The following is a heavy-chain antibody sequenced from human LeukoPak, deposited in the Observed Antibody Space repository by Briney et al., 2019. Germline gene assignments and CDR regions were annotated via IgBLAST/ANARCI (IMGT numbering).Heavy chain of an antibody. D-gene: IGHD3-9*01. V-gene: IGHV3-30*03. CDR3: ARDLSQATYYDILTGYPGY. CDR2: ISYDGINN. Sequence: GGSLRLSCAASGFIFKTYGMHWVRQAPGKGLEWVAVISYDGINNYYADSVKGRFTISRDNSKNTLYLQMNSLRAEDTAVYYCARDLSQATYYDILTGYPGYWGQGTLVTVSS. CDR1: GFIFKTYG. J-gene: IGHJ4*02.